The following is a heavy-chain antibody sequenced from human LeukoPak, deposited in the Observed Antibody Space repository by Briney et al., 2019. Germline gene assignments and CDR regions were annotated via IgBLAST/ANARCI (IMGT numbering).Heavy chain of an antibody. J-gene: IGHJ4*02. CDR2: IYSSGST. CDR1: GGSITSYY. Sequence: SETLSLTCTVSGGSITSYYWSWIRQPAGKGLEWIGRIYSSGSTNYNPSLKSRVTMSVDTTKNLFSLKLTSVTAADTAVYYCAGYSYGRFDYWGQGTLVTISS. CDR3: AGYSYGRFDY. V-gene: IGHV4-4*07. D-gene: IGHD5-18*01.